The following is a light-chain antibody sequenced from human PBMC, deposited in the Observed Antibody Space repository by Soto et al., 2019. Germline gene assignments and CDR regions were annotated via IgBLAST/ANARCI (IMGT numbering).Light chain of an antibody. CDR1: QDMRNY. CDR3: QQYDTLPPT. CDR2: GAS. V-gene: IGKV1-33*01. Sequence: DIQMTQSPSSLSASVGDRVTITCQASQDMRNYLNWYQQKPGKAPKLLIYGASNLEAGVTPRFSGSGSGTEFSLTITSLQPEDIAVYYCQQYDTLPPTFXGGTKVDIK. J-gene: IGKJ4*01.